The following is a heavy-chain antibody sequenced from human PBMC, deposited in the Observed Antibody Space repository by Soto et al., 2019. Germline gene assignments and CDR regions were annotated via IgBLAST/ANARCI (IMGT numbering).Heavy chain of an antibody. CDR2: ISAYIGNT. CDR3: ARGGAYDSSAYYDC. Sequence: QVPLVQSGTEVKKPGASVKVSCKASGYTFTNYGVSWVRQAPGQGLEWMGWISAYIGNTNYAQKFQGRVSMTTDTSTSTAYMELRSLRSDDTAVYYCARGGAYDSSAYYDCWGQGTLVTVSS. D-gene: IGHD3-22*01. CDR1: GYTFTNYG. V-gene: IGHV1-18*01. J-gene: IGHJ4*02.